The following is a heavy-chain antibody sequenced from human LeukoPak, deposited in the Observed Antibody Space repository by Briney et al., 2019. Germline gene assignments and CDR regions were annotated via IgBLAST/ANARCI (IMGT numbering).Heavy chain of an antibody. D-gene: IGHD1-26*01. CDR1: GYTFTSYY. V-gene: IGHV1-46*03. Sequence: ASVKVSCKASGYTFTSYYMHWLRQAPGQGLEWMGIINPSGGSTSYAQKFQGRVTMTRDTSTSTVYMELSSLRSEDTAVYYCARDSGSYPSDYWGQGTLVTVSS. CDR2: INPSGGST. CDR3: ARDSGSYPSDY. J-gene: IGHJ4*02.